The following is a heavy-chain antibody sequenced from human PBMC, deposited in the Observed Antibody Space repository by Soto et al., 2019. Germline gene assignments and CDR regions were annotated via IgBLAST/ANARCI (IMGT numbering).Heavy chain of an antibody. V-gene: IGHV4-30-2*01. CDR3: ARVRSGWGIDY. J-gene: IGHJ4*02. D-gene: IGHD6-19*01. CDR2: IYHSGST. CDR1: GGSISSGGSS. Sequence: QLHLQESGSGLVKPSQTLSLTCAVSGGSISSGGSSWSWFRQPPGKGLNYIGYIYHSGSTYYNPSLKSRVTISVDRSKNQFSLKLSSVTAADTAVYYCARVRSGWGIDYWGQGTLVTVSS.